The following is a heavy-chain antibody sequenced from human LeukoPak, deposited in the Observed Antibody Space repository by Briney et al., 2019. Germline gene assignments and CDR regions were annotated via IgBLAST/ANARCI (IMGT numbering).Heavy chain of an antibody. V-gene: IGHV3-7*01. CDR3: AKDLDFWSGYYSGFDY. J-gene: IGHJ4*02. D-gene: IGHD3-3*01. Sequence: GGSLRLSCAASGFTFTKYWMTWVRQAPGKGLEWVGNIKQDGSDKNYMDSVKGRFTISRDNTKNSVYLQMSSLRAEDTAVYYCAKDLDFWSGYYSGFDYWGQGTLVTVSS. CDR2: IKQDGSDK. CDR1: GFTFTKYW.